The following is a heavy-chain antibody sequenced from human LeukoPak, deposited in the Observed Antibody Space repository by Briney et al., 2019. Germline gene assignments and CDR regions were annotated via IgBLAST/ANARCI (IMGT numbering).Heavy chain of an antibody. CDR2: IKKKGDIGPT. J-gene: IGHJ3*02. V-gene: IGHV3-15*01. Sequence: GGSLRLSCAASGFAFSNAWMNWVRQAPGKGLEWVGHIKKKGDIGPTDYAAPVRGRFTISRDDSRNTVYLEMNSLKTEDTAVYHCTTNDALDIWGQGTMVTVSS. CDR1: GFAFSNAW. CDR3: TTNDALDI.